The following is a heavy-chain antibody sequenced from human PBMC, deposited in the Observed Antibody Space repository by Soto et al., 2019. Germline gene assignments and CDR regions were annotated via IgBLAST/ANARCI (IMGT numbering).Heavy chain of an antibody. Sequence: QVQLQESGPGLVKPSQTLSLTCTVSGGSISSGGYYWSWIRQHPGKGLEWIGYLYYSGSTYYNPSRESRVTISVDTSKNQFSLKLSSVTAAETAVYYCARDRGRTSWEAFDIWGQGTMVTVSS. CDR3: ARDRGRTSWEAFDI. D-gene: IGHD2-2*01. J-gene: IGHJ3*02. V-gene: IGHV4-31*03. CDR1: GGSISSGGYY. CDR2: LYYSGST.